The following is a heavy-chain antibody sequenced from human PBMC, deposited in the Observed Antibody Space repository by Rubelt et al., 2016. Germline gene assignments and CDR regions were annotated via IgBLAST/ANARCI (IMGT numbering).Heavy chain of an antibody. CDR1: GFTFSYD. J-gene: IGHJ4*02. CDR2: VSASGSGT. V-gene: IGHV3-23*01. CDR3: ARVEGGYCTSSSGYAGRFDS. Sequence: EVQVLESGGGLVQPGGSLRLSCSASGFTFSYDVSWVRQAPGKGLEWVSVVSASGSGTFYADSVKGRFTISRDNAKNSLYLQRYSLRAGDTAVYYCARVEGGYCTSSSGYAGRFDSWGQGTLVTVSS. D-gene: IGHD2-2*01.